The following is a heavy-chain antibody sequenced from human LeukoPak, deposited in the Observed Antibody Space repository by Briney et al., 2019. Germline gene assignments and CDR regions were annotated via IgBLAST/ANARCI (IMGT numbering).Heavy chain of an antibody. CDR3: ARGGITIFGVVYYYYYMDV. D-gene: IGHD3-3*01. CDR2: MNPNRGNT. J-gene: IGHJ6*03. V-gene: IGHV1-8*01. Sequence: ASVKVSCKASGYTFTSYDINWVRPATGQGLEWMGWMNPNRGNTGYAQKLQGRGTTTRHTSISTAYTELSSLRSEDTAVYYCARGGITIFGVVYYYYYMDVWGKGATVTVSS. CDR1: GYTFTSYD.